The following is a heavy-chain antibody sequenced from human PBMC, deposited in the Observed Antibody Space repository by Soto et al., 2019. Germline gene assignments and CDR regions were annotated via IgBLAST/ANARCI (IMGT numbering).Heavy chain of an antibody. Sequence: PGASLKISCKGSGYSFTSYWISWVRQMPGKGLEWMGRIDPSDSYTNYSPSFQGHVTISADKSISTAYLQWSSLKASDTAMYYCASRDVGWLRRHYYYGMDVWGQGTTVTVSS. CDR1: GYSFTSYW. V-gene: IGHV5-10-1*01. J-gene: IGHJ6*02. CDR3: ASRDVGWLRRHYYYGMDV. D-gene: IGHD5-12*01. CDR2: IDPSDSYT.